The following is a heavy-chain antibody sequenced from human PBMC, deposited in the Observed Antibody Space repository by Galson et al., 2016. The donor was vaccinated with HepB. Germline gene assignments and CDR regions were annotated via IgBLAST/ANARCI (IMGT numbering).Heavy chain of an antibody. D-gene: IGHD3-10*01. Sequence: PVKVSCKASGYTFTTYVITWVRQAPGQGLEWMGWISPYNGNTKYAQKFQGRVTMTTDTSTTTAYMELRSLRSDDTAVYYCARKNGEAVQTHYYHYYGMDGWGRGTTVSVSS. CDR1: GYTFTTYV. V-gene: IGHV1-18*01. CDR3: ARKNGEAVQTHYYHYYGMDG. CDR2: ISPYNGNT. J-gene: IGHJ6*02.